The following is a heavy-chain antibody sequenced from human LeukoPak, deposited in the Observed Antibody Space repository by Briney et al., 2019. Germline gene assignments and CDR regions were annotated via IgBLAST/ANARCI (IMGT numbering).Heavy chain of an antibody. CDR2: INHSGST. J-gene: IGHJ4*02. D-gene: IGHD6-13*01. V-gene: IGHV4-34*01. CDR1: GGSISSYY. Sequence: SETLSLTCTVSGGSISSYYWSWIRQPPGKGLEWIGEINHSGSTNYNPSLKSRVTISVDTSKNQFSLKLSSVTAADTAVYYCATSRKMYSSSWYGYWGQGTLVTVSS. CDR3: ATSRKMYSSSWYGY.